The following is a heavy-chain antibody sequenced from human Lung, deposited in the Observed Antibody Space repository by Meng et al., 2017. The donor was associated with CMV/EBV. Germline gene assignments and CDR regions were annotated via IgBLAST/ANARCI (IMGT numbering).Heavy chain of an antibody. CDR3: ARSDGSGASYYSTFFDY. V-gene: IGHV3-30*03. CDR1: FIFSVYG. D-gene: IGHD2-15*01. J-gene: IGHJ4*02. CDR2: ISFDGSYE. Sequence: FIFSVYGMHWVRQAPGKGLELVAIISFDGSYEYYADSVKGRFSISRDNSRDTLYLQMNSPIADDTAVYYCARSDGSGASYYSTFFDYWGQGTLVTVSS.